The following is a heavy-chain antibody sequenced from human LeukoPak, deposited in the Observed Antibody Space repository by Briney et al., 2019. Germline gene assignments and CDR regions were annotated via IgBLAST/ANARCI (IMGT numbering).Heavy chain of an antibody. V-gene: IGHV3-11*01. J-gene: IGHJ4*02. Sequence: PGGSLRLSCAASGFTLSVYYVSWIRQAPGKGLEWVAFISNSGFTTYYADSVKGRFTVSRDNAKDSVSLQMDSLRADDTARYYCAREDCGGNSFDYWGQGAQVTVS. CDR1: GFTLSVYY. CDR2: ISNSGFTT. CDR3: AREDCGGNSFDY. D-gene: IGHD2-21*01.